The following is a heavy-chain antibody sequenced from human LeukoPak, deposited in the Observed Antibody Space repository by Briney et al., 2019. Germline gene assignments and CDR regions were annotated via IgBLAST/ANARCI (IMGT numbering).Heavy chain of an antibody. Sequence: SETLSLTCTVSGGSISSGSYYWSWIRQPAGKGLEWIGTISYSGSTYYNPSLKSRVTISVDSSKNQFSLKLSSVTAADTAVYYCARQCHTYSTYVYYYYYMDVWGKGTTVTVSS. V-gene: IGHV4-39*01. D-gene: IGHD4-11*01. CDR3: ARQCHTYSTYVYYYYYMDV. CDR2: ISYSGST. CDR1: GGSISSGSYY. J-gene: IGHJ6*03.